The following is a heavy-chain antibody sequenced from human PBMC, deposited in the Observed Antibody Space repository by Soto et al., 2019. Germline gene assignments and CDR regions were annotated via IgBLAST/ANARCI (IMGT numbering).Heavy chain of an antibody. J-gene: IGHJ4*02. D-gene: IGHD3-22*01. CDR3: ARVYSSLDYGVDY. CDR1: GGTFSSYS. Sequence: PGGSLRLSCAASGGTFSSYSIHWVRQAPGKGLEWVAVISYDGSNIYYADSVKGRFTISRDNSKNTLYLQMNSLRPEDTAVYYCARVYSSLDYGVDYWGQGTLVTVSS. CDR2: ISYDGSNI. V-gene: IGHV3-30-3*01.